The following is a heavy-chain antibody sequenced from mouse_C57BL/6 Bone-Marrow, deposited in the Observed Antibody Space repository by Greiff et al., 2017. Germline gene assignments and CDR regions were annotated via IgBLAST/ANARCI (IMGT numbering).Heavy chain of an antibody. CDR1: GFNIKDDY. CDR3: TTEYDSAPFAY. J-gene: IGHJ3*01. CDR2: IDPEDGDT. V-gene: IGHV14-1*01. Sequence: EVQLQQSGAELVRPGASVKLSCTASGFNIKDDYMHWVKQRPEQGLEWIGRIDPEDGDTKYAPKFQGKATMTADTSSTTAYLQLSSLTSEDTAVYYCTTEYDSAPFAYWGQGTLVTVSA. D-gene: IGHD2-4*01.